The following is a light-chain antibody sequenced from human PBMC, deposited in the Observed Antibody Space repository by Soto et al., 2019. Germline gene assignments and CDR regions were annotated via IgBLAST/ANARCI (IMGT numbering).Light chain of an antibody. J-gene: IGKJ2*01. V-gene: IGKV3-15*01. CDR2: DAS. CDR1: QSVSRN. Sequence: EIVMTQSPATLSVSPGERATLSCRASQSVSRNLAWYQQRPGRAPRLLIYDASTRATDIPARFSGSGSGTECTLTINSLQSEDFAVYYCHEYNNWPLYTFGQGTKLEIK. CDR3: HEYNNWPLYT.